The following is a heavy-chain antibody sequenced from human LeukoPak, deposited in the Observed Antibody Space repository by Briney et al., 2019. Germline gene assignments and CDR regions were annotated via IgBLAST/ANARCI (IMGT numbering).Heavy chain of an antibody. CDR3: ARQSPYFLSGYSPHNLFDP. Sequence: PSETLSLTCTVSGGSISSYYWSWIRQPPGKGLEWIGYIYYSGSTNYNPSLKSRVSISVYTSNNQFSLKLSSVTAADTAVYYCARQSPYFLSGYSPHNLFDPWGQGTLVTVSS. CDR1: GGSISSYY. D-gene: IGHD3-3*01. CDR2: IYYSGST. V-gene: IGHV4-59*08. J-gene: IGHJ5*02.